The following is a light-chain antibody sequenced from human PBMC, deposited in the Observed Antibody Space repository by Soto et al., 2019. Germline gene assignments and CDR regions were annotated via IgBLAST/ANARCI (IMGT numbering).Light chain of an antibody. V-gene: IGKV3-20*01. CDR3: QQFAASSFT. J-gene: IGKJ3*01. Sequence: EIVLTQSPATVSLSAGERATLSCRASQSVSSTYLPWYQQRPGQTPRLLIYGASRRTAGIPDRFSGSGSVKDFTLTIRRVESEDFAVYYCQQFAASSFTFGPGTRVDIK. CDR1: QSVSSTY. CDR2: GAS.